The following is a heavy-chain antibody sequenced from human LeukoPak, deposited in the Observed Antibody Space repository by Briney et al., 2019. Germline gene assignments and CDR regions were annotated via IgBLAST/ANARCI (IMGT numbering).Heavy chain of an antibody. CDR1: GYRFTSYY. Sequence: ASVKVSCKASGYRFTSYYMHWVRQAPGQGLEWMGIINASGGSTTYAQKFQGRVTMTRDTSTSTVYMELSSLRSEDTAVYYCAGDLIAAAGTTWFDPWGQGTLVTVSS. D-gene: IGHD6-13*01. CDR2: INASGGST. J-gene: IGHJ5*02. V-gene: IGHV1-46*01. CDR3: AGDLIAAAGTTWFDP.